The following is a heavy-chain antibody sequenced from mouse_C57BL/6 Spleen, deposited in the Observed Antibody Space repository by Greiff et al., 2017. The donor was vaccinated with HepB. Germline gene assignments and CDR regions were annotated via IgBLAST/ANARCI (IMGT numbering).Heavy chain of an antibody. J-gene: IGHJ4*01. Sequence: VQLVESGEGLVKPGGSLKLSCAASGFTFSSYAMSWVRQTPEKRLEWVAYISSGGDYIYYADTVKGRFTISRDNARNTLYLQMSSLKSEDTAMYYCTRPYFLPDAMDDGGQGTSVTVSS. V-gene: IGHV5-9-1*02. D-gene: IGHD1-1*01. CDR1: GFTFSSYA. CDR3: TRPYFLPDAMDD. CDR2: ISSGGDYI.